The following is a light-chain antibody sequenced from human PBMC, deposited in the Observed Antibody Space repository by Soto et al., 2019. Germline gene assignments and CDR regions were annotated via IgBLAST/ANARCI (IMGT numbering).Light chain of an antibody. Sequence: DLVMTQSPLSLPVTPGEPASISCRSSQSLLHSNGYNYLDWYLQKPGQSPQLLIYLGSNRASGVTERFRRSGSGTAFTLKISRVEAEHVGVYYCMQALQSPKLTFGGGTKVEIK. CDR1: QSLLHSNGYNY. CDR2: LGS. J-gene: IGKJ4*01. V-gene: IGKV2-28*01. CDR3: MQALQSPKLT.